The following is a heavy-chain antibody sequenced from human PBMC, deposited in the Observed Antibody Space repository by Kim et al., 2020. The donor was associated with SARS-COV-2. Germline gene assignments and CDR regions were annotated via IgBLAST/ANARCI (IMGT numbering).Heavy chain of an antibody. CDR3: AKDLWGGSYPSYFDY. CDR2: ISGSGGST. J-gene: IGHJ4*02. V-gene: IGHV3-23*01. CDR1: GFTFSSYA. Sequence: GGSLRLSCAASGFTFSSYAMSWVRQAPGKGLEWVSAISGSGGSTYYADSVKGRFTISRDNSKNTLYLQMNSLRAEDTAVYYCAKDLWGGSYPSYFDYWGQGTLVTVSS. D-gene: IGHD1-26*01.